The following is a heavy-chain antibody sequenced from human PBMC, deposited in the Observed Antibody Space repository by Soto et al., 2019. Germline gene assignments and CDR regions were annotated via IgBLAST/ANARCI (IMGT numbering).Heavy chain of an antibody. Sequence: GGSLRLSCAASGFTFSSYSMNWVRQAPGKGLEWVSYISSSSSTIYYADSVKGRFTISRDNAKNSLYLQMNSLRAEDTAVYYCARSGQQLVWSALDFDPWGQGTLVTVSS. CDR3: ARSGQQLVWSALDFDP. V-gene: IGHV3-48*01. D-gene: IGHD6-13*01. J-gene: IGHJ5*02. CDR1: GFTFSSYS. CDR2: ISSSSSTI.